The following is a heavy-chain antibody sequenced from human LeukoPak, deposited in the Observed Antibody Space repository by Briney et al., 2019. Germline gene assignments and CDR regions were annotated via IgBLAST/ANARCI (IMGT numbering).Heavy chain of an antibody. D-gene: IGHD5-18*01. Sequence: ASVKVSCKASGYTFTSYDINWVRQATGQGLEWMEWMNPNSGNTGYAQKFQGRVTITRNTSISTAYMELSSLRSEDTAVYYCARGVGIRRPDYYYYYMDVWGKGTTVTVSS. CDR3: ARGVGIRRPDYYYYYMDV. J-gene: IGHJ6*03. V-gene: IGHV1-8*03. CDR2: MNPNSGNT. CDR1: GYTFTSYD.